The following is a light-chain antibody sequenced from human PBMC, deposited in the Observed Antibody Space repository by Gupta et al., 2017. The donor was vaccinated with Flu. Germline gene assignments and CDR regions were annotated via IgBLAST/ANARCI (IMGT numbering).Light chain of an antibody. J-gene: IGKJ2*02. CDR2: EVS. CDR1: QSLVYKNGITY. V-gene: IGKV2-30*01. CDR3: MRCTHPWT. Sequence: DVVMSQSPLSVSVTLGQPASISCRSTQSLVYKNGITYLTWFQQRPGQSPRRLIYEVSKRDSGVPDRFSGSGSVTDFTLKISRVEAEDVGVYYCMRCTHPWTFGQGTRLEI.